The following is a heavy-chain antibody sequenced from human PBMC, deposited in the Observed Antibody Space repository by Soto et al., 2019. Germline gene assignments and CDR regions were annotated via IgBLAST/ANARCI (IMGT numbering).Heavy chain of an antibody. Sequence: QVQLVQSGAEVKKPGSSVMVSCKASGGTFSSYAISWVRQAPGQGLEWMGGIIPISGTANYAQKFQGRVTITANESTSTAYRELSSRRSEDTAVYYWARSQGSSTSLEIYYYYYYGMDVWGQGTTVTVSS. CDR3: ARSQGSSTSLEIYYYYYYGMDV. D-gene: IGHD2-2*01. CDR2: IIPISGTA. J-gene: IGHJ6*02. CDR1: GGTFSSYA. V-gene: IGHV1-69*01.